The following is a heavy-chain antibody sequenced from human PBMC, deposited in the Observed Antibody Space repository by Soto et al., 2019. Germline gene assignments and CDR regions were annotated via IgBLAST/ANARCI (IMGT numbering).Heavy chain of an antibody. D-gene: IGHD3-3*01. CDR2: IIPILGIA. J-gene: IGHJ4*02. CDR3: ARANYDFWSGYYTGYFDY. V-gene: IGHV1-69*02. Sequence: ASVKVSCKASGGSFSSYTISWVRQAPGQGLEWMGRIIPILGIANYAQKFQGRVTITADKSTSTAYMELISLRSEDTAVYYCARANYDFWSGYYTGYFDYWGQGTLVTVSS. CDR1: GGSFSSYT.